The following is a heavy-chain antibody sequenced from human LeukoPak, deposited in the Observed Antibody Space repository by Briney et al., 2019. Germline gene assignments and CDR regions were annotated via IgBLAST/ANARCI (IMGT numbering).Heavy chain of an antibody. J-gene: IGHJ4*02. CDR1: GFTFSSYA. V-gene: IGHV3-23*01. CDR2: ISSSGGST. CDR3: ANRGGGFWSGSVY. D-gene: IGHD3-3*01. Sequence: PGGSLRLSCAASGFTFSSYAMSWVRQAPGKGLEWVSTISSSGGSTYYADSVKGRFAISRDNSKDTLYLQMNSLRAEDTAVYYCANRGGGFWSGSVYWGQGTLVTVSS.